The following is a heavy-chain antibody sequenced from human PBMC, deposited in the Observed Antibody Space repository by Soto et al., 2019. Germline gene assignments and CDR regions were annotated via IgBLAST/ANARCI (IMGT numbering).Heavy chain of an antibody. CDR2: IYTSGST. Sequence: PSETLSLTCTVSGGSISTYYWSWIRQPAGEGLEWIGRIYTSGSTNYNPSLKSRVTMSVDTSKNQFSLKLSPVTAADTAVYYCARSYGTGIFDYWGQGTLVTVSS. CDR1: GGSISTYY. CDR3: ARSYGTGIFDY. J-gene: IGHJ4*02. V-gene: IGHV4-4*07. D-gene: IGHD3-10*01.